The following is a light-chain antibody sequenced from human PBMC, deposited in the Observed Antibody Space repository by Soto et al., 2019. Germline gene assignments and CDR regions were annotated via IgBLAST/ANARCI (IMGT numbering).Light chain of an antibody. J-gene: IGKJ4*01. Sequence: EIVLTQSPGTLSLSPGERATLFCRASQSLSSTYLAWYQQRPGQAPRLLIFGASNRATGIPDRFRGSGSGTDFTLTISRLEPGDFAVYYCQRYGSSSLSFGGGTRVE. CDR2: GAS. V-gene: IGKV3-20*01. CDR3: QRYGSSSLS. CDR1: QSLSSTY.